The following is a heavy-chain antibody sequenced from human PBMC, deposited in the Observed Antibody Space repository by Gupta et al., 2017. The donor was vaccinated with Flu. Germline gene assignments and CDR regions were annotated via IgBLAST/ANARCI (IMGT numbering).Heavy chain of an antibody. D-gene: IGHD6-19*01. CDR1: GGSFSGYY. CDR3: ARGRLVSVQWLARSFFDI. J-gene: IGHJ3*02. CDR2: INHSGST. V-gene: IGHV4-34*01. Sequence: QVQLQQWGAGLLKPSETLSLTCAVYGGSFSGYYWSWIRQPPGKGLEWIGEINHSGSTNYNPSLKSRVTISVDTSKNQFSLKLSSVTAADTAVYYCARGRLVSVQWLARSFFDIWGQGTMVTVSS.